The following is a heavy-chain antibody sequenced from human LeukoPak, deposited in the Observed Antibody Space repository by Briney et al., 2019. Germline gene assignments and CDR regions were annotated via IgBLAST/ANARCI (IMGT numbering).Heavy chain of an antibody. CDR3: AKDWHISSWYGRFDP. Sequence: GGSLRLSCAASGFTFSSYGMSWVRQAPGKGLEWVSAISGSGDNTYYADSVKGRFTISRDNSRNTVLLQMNSLTAEDTAVYYCAKDWHISSWYGRFDPWGQGTLVTVSS. CDR1: GFTFSSYG. CDR2: ISGSGDNT. D-gene: IGHD6-13*01. J-gene: IGHJ5*02. V-gene: IGHV3-23*01.